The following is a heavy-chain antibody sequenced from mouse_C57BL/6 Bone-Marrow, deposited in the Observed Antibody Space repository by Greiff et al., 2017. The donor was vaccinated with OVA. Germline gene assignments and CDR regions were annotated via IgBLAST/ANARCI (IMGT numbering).Heavy chain of an antibody. D-gene: IGHD2-5*01. J-gene: IGHJ4*01. CDR2: INPYNGGT. CDR1: GYTFTDYY. CDR3: ARWDSNSYYAMDY. Sequence: DVKLVESGPVLVKPGASVKMSCKASGYTFTDYYMNWVKQSHGKSLEWIGVINPYNGGTSYNQKFKGKATLTVDKSSSTAYMELNSLTSEDSAVYYCARWDSNSYYAMDYWGQGTSVTVSS. V-gene: IGHV1-19*01.